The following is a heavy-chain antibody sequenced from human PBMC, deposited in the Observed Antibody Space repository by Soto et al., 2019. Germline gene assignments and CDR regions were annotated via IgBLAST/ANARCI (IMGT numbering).Heavy chain of an antibody. CDR2: MNPNSGNT. J-gene: IGHJ5*02. V-gene: IGHV1-8*01. Sequence: QVQLVQSGAEVKKPGASVKVSCKASGYTFTSYDINWVRQATGQGLEWMGWMNPNSGNTAYAQNFLGRVTMTRNTSMSTAYMGLSSLISEDTAENYCARDRTRGFDPWGKGTLVTVSS. CDR1: GYTFTSYD. CDR3: ARDRTRGFDP.